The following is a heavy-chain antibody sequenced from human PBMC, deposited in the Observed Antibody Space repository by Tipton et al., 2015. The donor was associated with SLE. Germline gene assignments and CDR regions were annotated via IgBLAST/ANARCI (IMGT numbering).Heavy chain of an antibody. CDR2: IYYSGST. J-gene: IGHJ4*02. D-gene: IGHD3-10*01. V-gene: IGHV4-59*11. CDR1: GGSISSHY. Sequence: TLSLTCTVSGGSISSHYWSWIRQPPGKGLEWIGYIYYSGSTTYTPSLKSRVTLSEDTSKNQFSLKRSSVTTADTAVYYCAGLQGSGSFFDYWGQGTLVTGSS. CDR3: AGLQGSGSFFDY.